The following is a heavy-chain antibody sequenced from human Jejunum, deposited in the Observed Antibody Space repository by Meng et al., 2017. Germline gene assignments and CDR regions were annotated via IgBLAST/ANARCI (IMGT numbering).Heavy chain of an antibody. V-gene: IGHV3-23*01. D-gene: IGHD1/OR15-1a*01. J-gene: IGHJ4*02. CDR2: IRGSGSTS. CDR1: GLTFSDYA. Sequence: GGSLRLSCEASGLTFSDYAMSWVRQAPGKGLEWVSVIRGSGSTSYYADSVKGRFTISRDNAKTSLYLHMNSLRADDTAMYYCARHKLAHRSFDYWGQGTLVTVSS. CDR3: ARHKLAHRSFDY.